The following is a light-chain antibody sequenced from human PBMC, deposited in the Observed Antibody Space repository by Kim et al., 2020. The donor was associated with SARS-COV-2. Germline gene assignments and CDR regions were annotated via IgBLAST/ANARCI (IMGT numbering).Light chain of an antibody. V-gene: IGKV3-11*01. CDR3: QQRNNWPPWT. CDR2: GSS. Sequence: EIVLPQSPATLSLSPGERATLYCRASQSVCTYVAWYQQKPGQAPRLLIYGSSNRATGIPARFSGSGSGTDFTLTISSLEPEDVAVYYCQQRNNWPPWTFGQGTKVDIK. J-gene: IGKJ1*01. CDR1: QSVCTY.